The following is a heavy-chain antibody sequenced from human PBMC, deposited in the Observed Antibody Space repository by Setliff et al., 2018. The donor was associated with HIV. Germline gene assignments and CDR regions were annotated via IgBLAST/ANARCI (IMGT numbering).Heavy chain of an antibody. Sequence: PSQTLSLTCAISGDSVSSDSAAWNWIRQSPSRGLEWLARTYYRSKWYTDYAVSVKSRITINPDTSRNQSSLQLSPVIPDDSAVYFCARGGITAYYFDHWAQGTLVTVS. CDR3: ARGGITAYYFDH. D-gene: IGHD5-18*01. CDR2: TYYRSKWYT. V-gene: IGHV6-1*01. J-gene: IGHJ4*02. CDR1: GDSVSSDSAA.